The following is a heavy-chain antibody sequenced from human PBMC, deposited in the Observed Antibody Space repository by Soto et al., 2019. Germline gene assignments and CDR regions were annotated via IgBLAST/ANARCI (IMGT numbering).Heavy chain of an antibody. J-gene: IGHJ3*02. V-gene: IGHV1-8*01. CDR1: GYTFTSYD. Sequence: ASVKVSCKASGYTFTSYDINWVRQATGQGLEWMGWMNPNSGNTGYAQKFQGRVTMTRNTSISTAYMELSSLRSEDTAVYYCACVVSELLWFGELLREDAFAIWGQGTMVTVSS. CDR3: ACVVSELLWFGELLREDAFAI. D-gene: IGHD3-10*01. CDR2: MNPNSGNT.